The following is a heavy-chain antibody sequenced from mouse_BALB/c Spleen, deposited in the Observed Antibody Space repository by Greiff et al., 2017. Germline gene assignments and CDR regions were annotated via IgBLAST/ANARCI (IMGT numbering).Heavy chain of an antibody. J-gene: IGHJ4*01. V-gene: IGHV2-2*02. D-gene: IGHD2-4*01. Sequence: QVQLQQSGPGLVQPSQSLSITCTVSGFSLTSYGVHWVRQSPGKGLEWLGVIWSGGSTDYNAAFISRLSISKDNSKSQVFFKMNSLQANDTAIYYCAGYDYDEVYYAMDYWGQGTSVTVSS. CDR1: GFSLTSYG. CDR2: IWSGGST. CDR3: AGYDYDEVYYAMDY.